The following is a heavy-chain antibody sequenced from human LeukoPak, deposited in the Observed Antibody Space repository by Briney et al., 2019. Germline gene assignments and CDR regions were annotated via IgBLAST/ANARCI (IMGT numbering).Heavy chain of an antibody. CDR2: IYYSGST. Sequence: SETLSLTCTVSGGSISSGGYYWSWIRQHPGKGLEWIGYIYYSGSTYYNPSLKSRVTMSMDYSKNQFSLSVTSVTAADTAIYYCGKTDIYFNPIDYWGPGSLVTVSS. CDR3: GKTDIYFNPIDY. D-gene: IGHD3-9*01. CDR1: GGSISSGGYY. J-gene: IGHJ4*02. V-gene: IGHV4-31*09.